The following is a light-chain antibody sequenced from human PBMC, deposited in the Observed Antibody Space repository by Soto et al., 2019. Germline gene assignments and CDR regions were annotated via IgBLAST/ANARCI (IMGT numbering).Light chain of an antibody. CDR3: QQGKTFPFT. CDR1: HGVSGW. CDR2: TVS. J-gene: IGKJ3*01. Sequence: IQMTQSPSSVSASVGDTVTLSCQTSHGVSGWLAWYQQKPGKAPTLLIYTVSNLQSGVPSRFSGSCSGTNFSLTITNLQPEDFATSFCQQGKTFPFTFGPGTQVEVK. V-gene: IGKV1-12*01.